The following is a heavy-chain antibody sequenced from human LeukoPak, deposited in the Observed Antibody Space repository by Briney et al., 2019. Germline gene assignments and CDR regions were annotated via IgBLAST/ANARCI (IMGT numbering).Heavy chain of an antibody. D-gene: IGHD4-11*01. Sequence: GGSLRLSCAASGFTFSTHAMSWVRQAPGRGLDGVSAISDTGGSTYYADSVKGRFTIFRDNSKNTLYLQMNSLRAEDTAVYYCAKGLPYFDYWGQGTLVTVSS. CDR2: ISDTGGST. CDR3: AKGLPYFDY. J-gene: IGHJ4*02. CDR1: GFTFSTHA. V-gene: IGHV3-23*01.